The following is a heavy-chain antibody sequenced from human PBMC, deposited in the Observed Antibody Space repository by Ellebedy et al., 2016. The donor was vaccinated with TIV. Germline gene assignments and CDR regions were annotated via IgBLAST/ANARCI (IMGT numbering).Heavy chain of an antibody. D-gene: IGHD3-10*01. J-gene: IGHJ5*02. CDR2: IYHTGST. V-gene: IGHV4-39*01. CDR1: GGSISRSSSY. CDR3: ARWFGELLYVRWFDP. Sequence: SETLSLTCTVSGGSISRSSSYWGWIRQPPGTGLEWIGSIYHTGSTDYNPSLKSRVSISADTSKNQFSLRLSSVTAADTAVYYCARWFGELLYVRWFDPWGQGTLVTVSS.